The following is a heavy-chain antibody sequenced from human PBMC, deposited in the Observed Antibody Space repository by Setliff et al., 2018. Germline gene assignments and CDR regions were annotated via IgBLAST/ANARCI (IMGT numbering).Heavy chain of an antibody. D-gene: IGHD3-10*01. Sequence: SETLSLTCAVSGYSISSGYYWGWIRQPPGKGLEWIGSIYHSGSTYYNPSLKSRVTISVDTSKNQFSLKLSSVTAADTAVYYCARLRSSVRALQPFDYWGQGTLVTVSS. CDR3: ARLRSSVRALQPFDY. J-gene: IGHJ4*02. CDR2: IYHSGST. V-gene: IGHV4-38-2*01. CDR1: GYSISSGYY.